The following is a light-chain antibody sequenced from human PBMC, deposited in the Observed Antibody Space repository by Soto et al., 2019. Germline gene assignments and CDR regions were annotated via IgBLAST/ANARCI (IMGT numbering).Light chain of an antibody. CDR1: QGITYY. V-gene: IGKV1-16*01. J-gene: IGKJ3*01. CDR3: HQYDSYPRT. CDR2: GAS. Sequence: DIQMTQSPSSLSASVGERVTITCRASQGITYYLAWFQQKPGKAPKSLIYGASSLQSGVPSRFNGSGFGTDFSLTISSLQPEDIATYYCHQYDSYPRTFGPGTKVEIK.